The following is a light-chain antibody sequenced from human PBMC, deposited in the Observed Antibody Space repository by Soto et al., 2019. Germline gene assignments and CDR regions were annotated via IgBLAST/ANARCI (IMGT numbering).Light chain of an antibody. J-gene: IGLJ1*01. V-gene: IGLV1-40*01. CDR2: ANI. CDR1: GSNIGAGYD. Sequence: QLVLTQPPSVSGAPGRRVTISCTGSGSNIGAGYDVHWYQQLPGTAPKLLIFANINRPSGVPDRFSGSKSGASASLAITGLRAEDEADYYCQSYDSSLSGYVFGTGTKLTVL. CDR3: QSYDSSLSGYV.